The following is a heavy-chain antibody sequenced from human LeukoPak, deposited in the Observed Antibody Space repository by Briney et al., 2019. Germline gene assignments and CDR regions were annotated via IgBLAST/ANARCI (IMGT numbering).Heavy chain of an antibody. CDR2: IYTSGST. J-gene: IGHJ6*03. V-gene: IGHV4-4*07. Sequence: PSETLSLTCTVSGGSISSYYWSWIRQPAGKGLEWIGRIYTSGSTSYNPSLKSRVTISVDKSKNQFSLKLSSVTAADTAVYYCARWGRYGSGPHYYYMDVWGKGTTVTVSS. CDR3: ARWGRYGSGPHYYYMDV. D-gene: IGHD3-10*01. CDR1: GGSISSYY.